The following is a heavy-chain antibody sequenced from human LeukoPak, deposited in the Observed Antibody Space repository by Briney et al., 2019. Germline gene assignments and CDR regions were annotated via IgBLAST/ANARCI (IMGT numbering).Heavy chain of an antibody. CDR3: AASREFPPDYFYS. D-gene: IGHD2-21*01. J-gene: IGHJ4*02. CDR2: LSGSGGST. V-gene: IGHV3-23*01. Sequence: GGSLRLSCEASGFTFSNCAMNWVRQAPGKGLEWISSLSGSGGSTYYADSVEGRFTISRDNSKNTLFLDMNSLRAEDTAIYYCAASREFPPDYFYSWGQGTLVTVSS. CDR1: GFTFSNCA.